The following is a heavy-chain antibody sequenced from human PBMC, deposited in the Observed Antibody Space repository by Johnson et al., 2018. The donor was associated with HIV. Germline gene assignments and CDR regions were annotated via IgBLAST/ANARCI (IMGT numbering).Heavy chain of an antibody. CDR2: VTGTGGDT. Sequence: EMQLVESGGGLVKPGRSLRLSCAASGFTFSSYGMSWVRQAPGKGLVWVSGVTGTGGDTYYAESVKGRFTISRDSSKNTLYLEMNTLRPEDTAVYYCARESANSGRYSGAFDVWGQGTMVIVSS. D-gene: IGHD1-26*01. CDR1: GFTFSSYG. V-gene: IGHV3-23*04. CDR3: ARESANSGRYSGAFDV. J-gene: IGHJ3*01.